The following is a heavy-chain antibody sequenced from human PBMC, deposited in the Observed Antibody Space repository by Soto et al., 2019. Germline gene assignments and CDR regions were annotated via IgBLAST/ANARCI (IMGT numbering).Heavy chain of an antibody. Sequence: LRLSCSTSGFTFSSYWMSWVRQAPGKGLEWVANIKQDGSEKYYVDSVQGRFTISRDHAKNSLYLQMHSLSAEHTAVYYCARDSGDGWGTSVNHFLYYCGHGKLVP. CDR1: GFTFSSYW. J-gene: IGHJ4*01. CDR3: ARDSGDGWGTSVNHFLYY. D-gene: IGHD3-16*01. V-gene: IGHV3-7*01. CDR2: IKQDGSEK.